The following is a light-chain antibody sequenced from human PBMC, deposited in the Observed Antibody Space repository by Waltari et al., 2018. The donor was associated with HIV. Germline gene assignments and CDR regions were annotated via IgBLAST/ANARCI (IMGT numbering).Light chain of an antibody. J-gene: IGKJ1*01. CDR2: GAS. CDR3: QQYGSAPRT. V-gene: IGKV3-20*01. CDR1: QGVSSNY. Sequence: EIVWTQSPGPLSLSPGARATLACRASQGVSSNYLAWYKHNPGQAPSLLIYGASTRATGIPDRFSGSGSGTAFPLTISRLEPEDFAVFSCQQYGSAPRTFGQGTKVEIK.